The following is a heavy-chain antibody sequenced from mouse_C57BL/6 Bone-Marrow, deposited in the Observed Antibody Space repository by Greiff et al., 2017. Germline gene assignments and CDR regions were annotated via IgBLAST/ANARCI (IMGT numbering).Heavy chain of an antibody. J-gene: IGHJ1*03. CDR3: ARDFFGV. CDR1: GYTFTSYW. CDR2: IDPSDSYT. Sequence: QVQLQQPGAELVMPGASVKLSCKASGYTFTSYWMHWVKQRPGQGLEWIGEIDPSDSYTNYNQKFKGKSTLTLDKSSSTAYMQLISLTSEDSAVYYCARDFFGVWGTGTTVTVSS. V-gene: IGHV1-69*01.